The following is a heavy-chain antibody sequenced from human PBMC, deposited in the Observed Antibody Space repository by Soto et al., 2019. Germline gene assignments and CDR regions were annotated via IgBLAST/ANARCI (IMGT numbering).Heavy chain of an antibody. CDR1: GFTFSIYA. V-gene: IGHV3-64D*06. CDR3: VKGEYYYDSSGYYPFDY. D-gene: IGHD3-22*01. Sequence: GGSLRLSCSASGFTFSIYAMHWVRQAPGKGLDYVSSISTNGGSTDYADSVKGRFTISRDNSKNTVYLQMSSLRAEDTAVYYCVKGEYYYDSSGYYPFDYWGQGTLVTVSS. CDR2: ISTNGGST. J-gene: IGHJ4*02.